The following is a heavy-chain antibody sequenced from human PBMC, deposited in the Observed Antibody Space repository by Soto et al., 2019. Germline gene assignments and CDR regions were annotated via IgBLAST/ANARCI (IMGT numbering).Heavy chain of an antibody. CDR2: IYYSGST. CDR1: GGSISSYY. V-gene: IGHV4-59*08. CDR3: ARRYGSSFDY. J-gene: IGHJ4*02. Sequence: PSETLSLTCTVSGGSISSYYWSWIRQPPGKGLEWIGYIYYSGSTNYNPSLKSRVTISVDTSKNQFSLKLNSVTAADTAVYYCARRYGSSFDYWGQGTQVTVSS. D-gene: IGHD6-13*01.